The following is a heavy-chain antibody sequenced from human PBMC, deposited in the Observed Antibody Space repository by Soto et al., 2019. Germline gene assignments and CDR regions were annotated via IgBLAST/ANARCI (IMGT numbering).Heavy chain of an antibody. CDR3: AKNRGGLALGWFDP. CDR1: GFTFSSYG. Sequence: QVQLVESGGGVVQPGRSLRLSCAASGFTFSSYGMHWVRQAPGKGLEWVAVISYDGSNKYYADSVKGRFTISRDNSKNTLYLQMTSLRAEDTAVYYCAKNRGGLALGWFDPWGQGTLVTVSS. CDR2: ISYDGSNK. J-gene: IGHJ5*02. D-gene: IGHD7-27*01. V-gene: IGHV3-30*18.